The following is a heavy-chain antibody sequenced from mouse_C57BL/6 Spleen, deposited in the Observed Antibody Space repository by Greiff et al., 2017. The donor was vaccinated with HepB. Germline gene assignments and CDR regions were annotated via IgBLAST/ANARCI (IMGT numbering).Heavy chain of an antibody. CDR3: ARGGYYYGSIYAMDY. CDR1: GYTFTSYW. V-gene: IGHV1-64*01. Sequence: VQLQQPGAELVKPGASVKLSCKASGYTFTSYWMHWVKQRPGQGLEWIGMIHPNSGSTNYNEKFKSKATLTVDKSSSTAYMQLISLTSEDSAVYYCARGGYYYGSIYAMDYWGQGTSVTVSS. D-gene: IGHD1-1*01. J-gene: IGHJ4*01. CDR2: IHPNSGST.